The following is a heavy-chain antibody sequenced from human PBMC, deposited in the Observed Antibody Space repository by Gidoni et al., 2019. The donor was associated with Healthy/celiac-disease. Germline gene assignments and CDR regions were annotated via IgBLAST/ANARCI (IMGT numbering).Heavy chain of an antibody. CDR3: AKDQDGYSSSCPDY. Sequence: QVQLVESGGGVVQPGRSLRLSCAASGFTFSSYGMHWVRQAPGKGLEWVAVISYDGSNKYYADSVKGRFTISRDNSKNTLYLQMNSLRAEDTAVYYCAKDQDGYSSSCPDYWGQGTLVTVSS. CDR1: GFTFSSYG. J-gene: IGHJ4*02. D-gene: IGHD6-13*01. V-gene: IGHV3-30*18. CDR2: ISYDGSNK.